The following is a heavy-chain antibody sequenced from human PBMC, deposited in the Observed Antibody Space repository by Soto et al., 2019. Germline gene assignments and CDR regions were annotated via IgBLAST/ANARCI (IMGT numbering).Heavy chain of an antibody. Sequence: PGGSLRLSCAASGFTFDDYAMHWVRQAPGKGLEWVSGISWNSGSIGYADSVKGRFTISRDNAKNSLYLQMNSLRAEDTALYYCAKDIASGEDYGGLYYYYGMDVWGQGTTVTVSS. CDR1: GFTFDDYA. J-gene: IGHJ6*02. CDR2: ISWNSGSI. CDR3: AKDIASGEDYGGLYYYYGMDV. V-gene: IGHV3-9*01. D-gene: IGHD4-17*01.